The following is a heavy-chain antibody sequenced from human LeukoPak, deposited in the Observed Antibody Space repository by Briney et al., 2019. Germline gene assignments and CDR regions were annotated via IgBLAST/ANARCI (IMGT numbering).Heavy chain of an antibody. CDR1: GGTFSSCA. V-gene: IGHV1-69*05. J-gene: IGHJ4*02. D-gene: IGHD2-2*01. CDR3: ARDLSPSLGYCSSTSCDRFDY. Sequence: EASVKVSCKASGGTFSSCAISWVRQAPGQGLEWMGGIIPIFGTANYAQKFQGRVTITTDESTSTAYMELSSLRSEDTAVYYCARDLSPSLGYCSSTSCDRFDYWGQGTLVTVSS. CDR2: IIPIFGTA.